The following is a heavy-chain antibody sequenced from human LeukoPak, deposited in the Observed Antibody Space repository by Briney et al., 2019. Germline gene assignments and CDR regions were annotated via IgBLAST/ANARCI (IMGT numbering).Heavy chain of an antibody. CDR2: ISSSSTFI. Sequence: GGSLRLSCAASGFTFSTYTMNWVRQAPGKGLEWVSSISSSSTFIYYADSVKGRFTISRDNAKNSLYLLMNSLRAEDTAVYYCARDQGLPYWGQGTLVTVSS. CDR1: GFTFSTYT. V-gene: IGHV3-21*01. CDR3: ARDQGLPY. J-gene: IGHJ4*02.